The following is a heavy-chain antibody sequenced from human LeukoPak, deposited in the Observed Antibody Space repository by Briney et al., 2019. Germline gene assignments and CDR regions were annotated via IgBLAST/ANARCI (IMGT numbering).Heavy chain of an antibody. CDR2: ISYDGSKK. Sequence: PGGSLRLSCAASGFTFSSYGMHWVRQAPGKGLEWVAVISYDGSKKYYADSVKGRFTISRDNSTNTLYLQMNSLRAEDTAVYYCAKDRDYGDYEFYFDYWGQGTLVTVSS. CDR3: AKDRDYGDYEFYFDY. J-gene: IGHJ4*02. V-gene: IGHV3-30*18. D-gene: IGHD4-17*01. CDR1: GFTFSSYG.